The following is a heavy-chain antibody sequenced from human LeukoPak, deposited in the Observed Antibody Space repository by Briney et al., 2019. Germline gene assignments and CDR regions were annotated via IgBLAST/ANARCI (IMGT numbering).Heavy chain of an antibody. Sequence: GESLKISCRGSGYSFTAYWVAWVRQMPGKGLEWMATIYPGDSATTYSPSFQGQVTISADKSITTAYLQWSSLRASDTAMYYCARPAAGLGGFDYWGQGTLVTVSS. CDR3: ARPAAGLGGFDY. J-gene: IGHJ4*02. D-gene: IGHD3-16*01. V-gene: IGHV5-51*01. CDR2: IYPGDSAT. CDR1: GYSFTAYW.